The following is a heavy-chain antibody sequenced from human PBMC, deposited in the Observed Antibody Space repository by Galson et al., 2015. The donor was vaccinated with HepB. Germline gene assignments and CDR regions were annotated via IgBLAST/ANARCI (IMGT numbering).Heavy chain of an antibody. Sequence: SETLSLTCGLHNGSLGGYYLSWIRQSPGMGLEWIGEITLGGSANYNPSLKSRVTMSPEASTNQFSLTLTSVAAADTAVYYCATLNIAVVPPTMQHSWYFDLWGRGTLVTV. CDR2: ITLGGSA. J-gene: IGHJ2*01. V-gene: IGHV4-34*01. CDR1: NGSLGGYY. CDR3: ATLNIAVVPPTMQHSWYFDL. D-gene: IGHD2-2*01.